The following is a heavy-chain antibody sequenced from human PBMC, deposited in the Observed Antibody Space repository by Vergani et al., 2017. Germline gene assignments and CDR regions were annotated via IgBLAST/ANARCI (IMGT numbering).Heavy chain of an antibody. CDR1: GGTFSSYT. Sequence: QVQLVQSGAEVKKPGSSVKVSCKASGGTFSSYTISWVRQAPGQGLEWMGRIIPILGIANYAQKFQGRVTITADKSTRTAYMELSSLRSEDTAVYYCARGGTPQSKMTMMPRQFGMEVWGKGATVTVSA. CDR2: IIPILGIA. J-gene: IGHJ6*04. V-gene: IGHV1-69*02. CDR3: ARGGTPQSKMTMMPRQFGMEV. D-gene: IGHD4/OR15-4a*01.